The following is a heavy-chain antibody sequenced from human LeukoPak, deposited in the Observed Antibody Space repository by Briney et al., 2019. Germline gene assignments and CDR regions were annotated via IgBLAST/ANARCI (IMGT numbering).Heavy chain of an antibody. CDR2: ISGSSSTI. CDR3: ARERGGAFDI. V-gene: IGHV3-48*04. J-gene: IGHJ3*02. D-gene: IGHD1-26*01. CDR1: GFTLSSYS. Sequence: LGGSLRLSCASSGFTLSSYSMNWVRQAPGKGLEWVSYISGSSSTIYYADSVKGRFTISRDNAKNSLYLQMNSLRAEDTAVYYCARERGGAFDIWGQGTMVTVSS.